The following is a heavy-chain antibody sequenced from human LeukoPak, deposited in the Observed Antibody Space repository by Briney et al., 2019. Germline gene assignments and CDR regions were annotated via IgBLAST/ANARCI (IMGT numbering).Heavy chain of an antibody. Sequence: PGGSLSLSCAASGFTFNDYTMHWVRQAPGKGVEWVSLISWDGGSTYYADSVKGRFTISRDNSKNSLYLQMNSLRTEDTALYYCAKSGRGEAAGTNWGQGTLVTVSS. CDR2: ISWDGGST. J-gene: IGHJ4*02. CDR3: AKSGRGEAAGTN. D-gene: IGHD6-13*01. CDR1: GFTFNDYT. V-gene: IGHV3-43*01.